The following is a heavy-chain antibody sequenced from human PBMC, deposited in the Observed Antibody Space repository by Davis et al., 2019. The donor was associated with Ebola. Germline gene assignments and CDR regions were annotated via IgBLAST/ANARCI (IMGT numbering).Heavy chain of an antibody. CDR3: ARKSARWENWFDP. Sequence: MPSETLSLTCTVSGGSISGYYWTWIRQPPGKGLEWIGEIIHIGSTTYNPSLKSRVTISVDTSKNQFSLKLPSVTAADTAVYYCARKSARWENWFDPWGQGTLVTVSS. V-gene: IGHV4-34*12. CDR1: GGSISGYY. CDR2: IIHIGST. D-gene: IGHD6-6*01. J-gene: IGHJ5*02.